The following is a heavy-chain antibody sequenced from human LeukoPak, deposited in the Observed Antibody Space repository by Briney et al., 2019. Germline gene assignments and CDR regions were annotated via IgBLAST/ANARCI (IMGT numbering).Heavy chain of an antibody. J-gene: IGHJ6*02. CDR1: GFTFSSYG. D-gene: IGHD2-2*02. Sequence: GGSLRLSCAASGFTFSSYGMHWVRQAPGKGLEWAAVIWYDGSNKYYADSVKGRFTISRDNSKNTLYLQMNSLRAEDTAVYYCARGLEYTLYCYYYGMDVWGQGTTVTVSS. CDR2: IWYDGSNK. CDR3: ARGLEYTLYCYYYGMDV. V-gene: IGHV3-33*01.